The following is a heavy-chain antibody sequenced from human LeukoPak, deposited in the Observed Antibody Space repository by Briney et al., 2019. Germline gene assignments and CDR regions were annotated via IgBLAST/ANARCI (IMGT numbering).Heavy chain of an antibody. J-gene: IGHJ4*02. CDR3: AKDYGYSSSWYDY. Sequence: PGGSLRLSCEASGFTFDDYGMHWVRQAPGKGLEWVSTISWNSASVGYVDSVKGRFTISRDNAKKTLYLQMNSLRPEDTALYYYAKDYGYSSSWYDYWGQGTLVTVSS. V-gene: IGHV3-9*01. CDR1: GFTFDDYG. CDR2: ISWNSASV. D-gene: IGHD6-13*01.